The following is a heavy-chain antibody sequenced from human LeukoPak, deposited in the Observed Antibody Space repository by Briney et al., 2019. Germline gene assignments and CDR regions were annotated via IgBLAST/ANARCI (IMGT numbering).Heavy chain of an antibody. J-gene: IGHJ4*02. CDR2: IYSGGST. CDR1: GFTVSSNY. Sequence: PGGSLRLSCAASGFTVSSNYMSWVRQAPGKGLEWVSAIYSGGSTYYADSVKGRFTISRDNSKNTLYLQMNSLRAEDTAVYYCARERTPVTLMYYFDYWGQGTLVTVSS. V-gene: IGHV3-53*01. D-gene: IGHD4-17*01. CDR3: ARERTPVTLMYYFDY.